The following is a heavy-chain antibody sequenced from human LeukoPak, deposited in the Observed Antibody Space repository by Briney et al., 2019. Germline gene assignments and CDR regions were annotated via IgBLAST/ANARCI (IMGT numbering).Heavy chain of an antibody. CDR2: IYPGDSDT. J-gene: IGHJ3*02. D-gene: IGHD4-17*01. CDR3: ASPIHHGTTVTRDDAFDI. V-gene: IGHV5-51*01. CDR1: GYSFISYW. Sequence: GESLKISCKGSGYSFISYWIGWVRQMPGKGLEWMGIIYPGDSDTRYSPSFQGQVTISADKSISTAYLQWSSLKASDTAMYYCASPIHHGTTVTRDDAFDIWGQGTMVTVSS.